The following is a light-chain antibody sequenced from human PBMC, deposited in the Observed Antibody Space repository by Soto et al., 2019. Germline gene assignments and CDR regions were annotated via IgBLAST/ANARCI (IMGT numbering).Light chain of an antibody. J-gene: IGKJ4*01. CDR1: QSVSNNY. CDR3: QQYGSSPRT. V-gene: IGKV3-20*01. Sequence: EIVLTQSPGTLSLSPVERATLSCRASQSVSNNYLAWYQQKPGQAPRLLIYGASSRATGIPDRFSGSGSGTDVTLTICRLEPEDFAVEYCQQYGSSPRTFGGGTKVDIK. CDR2: GAS.